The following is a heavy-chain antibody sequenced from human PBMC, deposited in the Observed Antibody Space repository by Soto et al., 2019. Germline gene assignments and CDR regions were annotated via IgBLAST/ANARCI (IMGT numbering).Heavy chain of an antibody. V-gene: IGHV4-34*01. CDR3: ARGFFVPAARGVLAIDI. D-gene: IGHD2-2*01. CDR1: GGSFSGYY. CDR2: INHSGST. Sequence: LSLTCAVYGGSFSGYYWSWIRQPPGKGLEWIGEINHSGSTNYNPSLKSRVTISVDTSKNQFSLKLSSVTAADTAVYYCARGFFVPAARGVLAIDISGQGTIVTVSS. J-gene: IGHJ3*02.